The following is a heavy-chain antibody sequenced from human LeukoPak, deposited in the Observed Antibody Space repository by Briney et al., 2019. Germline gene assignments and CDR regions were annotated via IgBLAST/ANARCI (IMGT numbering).Heavy chain of an antibody. Sequence: ASVKVSCKASGYTFTGYYIHWVRQAPGHGLEWMGRINPNSGGTNFAQKFQGRVTMTRDTSINTAYMELSRLRSDDTAVSYCATFMILDEGDFDIWGQGTMVTVSS. CDR3: ATFMILDEGDFDI. J-gene: IGHJ3*02. V-gene: IGHV1-2*06. CDR1: GYTFTGYY. D-gene: IGHD3-16*01. CDR2: INPNSGGT.